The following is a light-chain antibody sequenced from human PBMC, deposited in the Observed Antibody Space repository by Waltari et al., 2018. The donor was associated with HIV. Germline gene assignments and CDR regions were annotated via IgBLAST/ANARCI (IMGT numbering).Light chain of an antibody. V-gene: IGKV1-33*01. CDR2: DAS. Sequence: DIQMTQSPSSLSASVADRVTITCQASQDISNYLNWYQQKPGKAPKLLIYDASNLETGVPSRFSGSGSWTDFTFTISSLQPEDIATYYCQQYDNLPSFGGGTKVEIK. CDR3: QQYDNLPS. J-gene: IGKJ4*01. CDR1: QDISNY.